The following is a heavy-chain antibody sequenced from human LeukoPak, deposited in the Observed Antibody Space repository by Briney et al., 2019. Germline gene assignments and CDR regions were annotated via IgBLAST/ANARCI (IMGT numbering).Heavy chain of an antibody. J-gene: IGHJ4*02. V-gene: IGHV3-15*01. CDR1: GFTFSNAW. D-gene: IGHD2-2*01. CDR2: IKSKTDGGPT. Sequence: GGSLRLSCAASGFTFSNAWMTWVRQAPGRGLEWVGHIKSKTDGGPTDYAAPVKGRFTISRDESKNTLYLQMNSLKTEDTAVYYCTTDVLVPAARDYWGQGTLVTVSS. CDR3: TTDVLVPAARDY.